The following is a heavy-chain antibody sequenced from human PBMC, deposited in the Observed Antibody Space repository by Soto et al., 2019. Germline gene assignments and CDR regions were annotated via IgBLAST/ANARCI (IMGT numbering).Heavy chain of an antibody. Sequence: PGESPKISCKGSGYSFTSYWISWVRQMPGKGLEWMGRIDPSDSYTNYSPSFQGHVTISADKSISTAYLQWSSLKASDTAMYYCARTPKLATIPYYYYGMDVWGQGTTVTVSS. V-gene: IGHV5-10-1*01. CDR1: GYSFTSYW. D-gene: IGHD5-12*01. CDR3: ARTPKLATIPYYYYGMDV. CDR2: IDPSDSYT. J-gene: IGHJ6*02.